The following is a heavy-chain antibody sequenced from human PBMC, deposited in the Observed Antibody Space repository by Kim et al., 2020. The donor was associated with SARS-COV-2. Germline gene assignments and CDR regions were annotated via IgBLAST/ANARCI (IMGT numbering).Heavy chain of an antibody. V-gene: IGHV4-39*01. J-gene: IGHJ4*02. Sequence: YTPSLTSRVTISVDTSKNKFSLKLSSVTAADTAVYYCARNDFWSGCYDYWGQGTLVTVSS. D-gene: IGHD3-3*01. CDR3: ARNDFWSGCYDY.